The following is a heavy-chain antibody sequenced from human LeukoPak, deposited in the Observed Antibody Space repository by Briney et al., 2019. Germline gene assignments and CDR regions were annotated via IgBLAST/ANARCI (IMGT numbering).Heavy chain of an antibody. Sequence: PSETLSLTCTVSGGPISSSSHHWGWIRQPPGKGLEWIGSIYYSGSTYYNPSLRSRVTISVDTSKNHFSLKVNSVTAADTAVYYCARREGSYGPFDYWGPGTLVTVSS. V-gene: IGHV4-39*02. J-gene: IGHJ4*02. CDR2: IYYSGST. CDR3: ARREGSYGPFDY. CDR1: GGPISSSSHH. D-gene: IGHD1-26*01.